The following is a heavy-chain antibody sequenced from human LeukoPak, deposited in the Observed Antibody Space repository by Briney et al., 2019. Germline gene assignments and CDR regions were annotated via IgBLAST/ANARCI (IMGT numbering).Heavy chain of an antibody. V-gene: IGHV4-39*07. CDR2: IYYSGST. J-gene: IGHJ6*03. CDR3: AREAGGSNPLYYMDV. D-gene: IGHD1-26*01. CDR1: GGSISSSSYY. Sequence: SETLSLTCTVSGGSISSSSYYWGWIRQPPGKGLEWIGSIYYSGSTYYNPSLKSRVTISVDTSKNQFSLKLSSVTAADTAVYYCAREAGGSNPLYYMDVWGKGTTVTVSS.